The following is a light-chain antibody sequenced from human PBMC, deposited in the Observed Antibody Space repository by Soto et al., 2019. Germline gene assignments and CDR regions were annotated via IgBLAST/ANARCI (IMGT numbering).Light chain of an antibody. Sequence: QSVLTQPASVSGSPGQSITISCTGTSSDVDGYNYVSWYQQHPGKAPKLMIYDVSNRPSGVSNRFSGSKSGNTASLTISGLQAEDEADYYCSSYTSSSTLEGYVFGTGTKVTVL. V-gene: IGLV2-14*01. CDR2: DVS. J-gene: IGLJ1*01. CDR3: SSYTSSSTLEGYV. CDR1: SSDVDGYNY.